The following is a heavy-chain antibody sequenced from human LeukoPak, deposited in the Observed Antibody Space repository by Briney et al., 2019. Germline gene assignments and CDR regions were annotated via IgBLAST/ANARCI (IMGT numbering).Heavy chain of an antibody. J-gene: IGHJ6*03. CDR1: GYTFTGYY. D-gene: IGHD2-15*01. CDR3: ARDGYCSGGSCYDYYYMDV. V-gene: IGHV1-2*02. CDR2: INPNSGGT. Sequence: ASVKVSCKASGYTFTGYYMHWVRQAPGRGLEWMGWINPNSGGTNYAQKFQGRVTMTRDTSISTAYMELSRLRSDDTAVYYCARDGYCSGGSCYDYYYMDVWGKGTTVTVSS.